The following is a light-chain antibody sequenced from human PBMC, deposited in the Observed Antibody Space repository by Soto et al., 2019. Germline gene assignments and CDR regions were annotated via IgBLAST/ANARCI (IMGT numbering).Light chain of an antibody. Sequence: QPVLTQPPSVSGTPGQRVTISCSGSSSNIGSNIVNWYQQLPGTAPKLLIYSNSQWPSGVPDRFSGSKSGTSASLAIRGLQSEDEADYYCAAWDDSLNAWVFGGGTKLTVL. CDR3: AAWDDSLNAWV. CDR1: SSNIGSNI. V-gene: IGLV1-44*01. CDR2: SNS. J-gene: IGLJ3*02.